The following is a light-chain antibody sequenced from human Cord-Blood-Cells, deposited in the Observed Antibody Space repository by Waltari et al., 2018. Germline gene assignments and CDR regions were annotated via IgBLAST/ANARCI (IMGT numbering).Light chain of an antibody. V-gene: IGLV2-14*03. Sequence: QSALTQPASVSGSPGQSITIPCTGTSSDVGGYNYVSWYQQHPGKAPKLMTYDVSNRPSVVSNRFSGSKSGNTASLTISGLQAEDEADYYCSSYTSSSTWVFGGGTKLTVL. CDR1: SSDVGGYNY. CDR2: DVS. CDR3: SSYTSSSTWV. J-gene: IGLJ3*02.